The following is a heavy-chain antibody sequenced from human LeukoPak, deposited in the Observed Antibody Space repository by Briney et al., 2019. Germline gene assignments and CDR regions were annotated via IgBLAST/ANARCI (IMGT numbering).Heavy chain of an antibody. CDR3: ATDGIAAAVPAEYFQH. Sequence: GASGKVSCTVSGYTLTELSMHWARQAPGKGLEWRGGFDPEDGETIYAQKFQGRVTMTEDTSTATAYMELSSLRPEDTAVYYCATDGIAAAVPAEYFQHWGQGTLVTVSS. D-gene: IGHD6-13*01. CDR1: GYTLTELS. V-gene: IGHV1-24*01. J-gene: IGHJ1*01. CDR2: FDPEDGET.